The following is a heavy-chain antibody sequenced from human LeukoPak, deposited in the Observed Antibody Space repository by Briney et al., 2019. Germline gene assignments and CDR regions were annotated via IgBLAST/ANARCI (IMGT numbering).Heavy chain of an antibody. CDR1: GGTFSSYA. J-gene: IGHJ6*02. D-gene: IGHD5-18*01. CDR3: ATELVDTAMVTTKGYYYYYYGMDV. CDR2: IIPIFGTA. Sequence: SVKVSCKASGGTFSSYAISWVRQAPGQGLEWMGGIIPIFGTANYAQKFQGRVTMTEDTSTDTAYMELSSLRSEDTAVYYCATELVDTAMVTTKGYYYYYYGMDVWGQGTTVTVSS. V-gene: IGHV1-69*06.